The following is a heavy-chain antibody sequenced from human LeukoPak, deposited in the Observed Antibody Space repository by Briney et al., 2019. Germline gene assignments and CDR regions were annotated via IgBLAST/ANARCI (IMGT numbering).Heavy chain of an antibody. CDR2: INHRGST. J-gene: IGHJ4*02. CDR1: CRSFTGYY. Sequence: SQTLSLTCPVYCRSFTGYYSSWIRHPPGEWLEWIAEINHRGSTNYNPSVKSRVTISVDTSKNQFSLKLSSVTAADTAVYYCARGRHYYGSGSYYKDYWGQGTLVTVSS. V-gene: IGHV4-34*01. CDR3: ARGRHYYGSGSYYKDY. D-gene: IGHD3-10*01.